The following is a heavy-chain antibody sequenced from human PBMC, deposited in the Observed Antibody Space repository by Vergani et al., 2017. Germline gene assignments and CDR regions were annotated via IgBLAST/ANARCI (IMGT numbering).Heavy chain of an antibody. V-gene: IGHV3-21*01. Sequence: EVQLVESGGGLVKPGGSLRLSCAASGFTFSSYSMNWVRQAPGKGLEWVSSISSSSSYIYYADSVKGRFTISRDNAKNSLYLQMNSLRAEDTAVYYCARDLGVRGGNITGLCYYYGIDVWGQGATVTVSS. CDR1: GFTFSSYS. CDR3: ARDLGVRGGNITGLCYYYGIDV. D-gene: IGHD3-10*01. CDR2: ISSSSSYI. J-gene: IGHJ6*02.